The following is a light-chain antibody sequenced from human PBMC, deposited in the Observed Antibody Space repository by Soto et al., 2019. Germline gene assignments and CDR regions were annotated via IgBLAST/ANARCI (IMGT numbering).Light chain of an antibody. J-gene: IGKJ2*01. CDR2: GAS. V-gene: IGKV3-20*01. Sequence: EIVLTQSPGTLSLSPGERATLSCRASQSVSSSSLAWYQQKPGQAPRLLVYGASSRATGIPDRFSGSESGTDFTLTISRREPEDFAVYYCQQYGGSPLVTFGQGTKLEIK. CDR3: QQYGGSPLVT. CDR1: QSVSSSS.